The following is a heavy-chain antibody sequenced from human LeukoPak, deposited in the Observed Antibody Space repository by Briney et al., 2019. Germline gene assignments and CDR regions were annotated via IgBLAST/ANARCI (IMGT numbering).Heavy chain of an antibody. J-gene: IGHJ6*03. CDR3: AKAARYCSSTSCYYYYYMDV. CDR2: IRYDGSNK. Sequence: GGSLRLSCAASGFTFSSYGMHWVRQAPGKGLEWVAFIRYDGSNKHYADSVKGRFTISRDNSKNTLYLQMNSLRAEDTAVYYCAKAARYCSSTSCYYYYYMDVWGKGTTVTVSS. D-gene: IGHD2-2*01. V-gene: IGHV3-30*02. CDR1: GFTFSSYG.